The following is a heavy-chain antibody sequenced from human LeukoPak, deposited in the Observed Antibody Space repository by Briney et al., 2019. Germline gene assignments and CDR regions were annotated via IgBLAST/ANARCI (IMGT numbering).Heavy chain of an antibody. V-gene: IGHV3-30*04. CDR2: ITYDAINT. J-gene: IGHJ4*02. Sequence: PGRSLTLSCTASGFEFSRYAMHWVRQAPGKGLEWVAVITYDAINTYYSDSVKGRFTISRDNSKNTLYLQMNSLRGEDTAVYFCARDFEDSSSFDYWGQGTLVTVSS. CDR1: GFEFSRYA. CDR3: ARDFEDSSSFDY. D-gene: IGHD6-13*01.